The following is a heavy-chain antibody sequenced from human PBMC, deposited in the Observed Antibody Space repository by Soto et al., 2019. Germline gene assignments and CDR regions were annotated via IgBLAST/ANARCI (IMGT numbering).Heavy chain of an antibody. Sequence: PSETLSLTCTVSGDSISTYYWSWIRQPQGKGLEWIGYIYYSGSTNYNPSLKSRVTISVDTSKNQFSLNLSSVTAADTAVYYCARGHVTRWFNYWGQGTLVTVSS. CDR3: ARGHVTRWFNY. V-gene: IGHV4-59*01. CDR1: GDSISTYY. CDR2: IYYSGST. J-gene: IGHJ4*02. D-gene: IGHD3-16*01.